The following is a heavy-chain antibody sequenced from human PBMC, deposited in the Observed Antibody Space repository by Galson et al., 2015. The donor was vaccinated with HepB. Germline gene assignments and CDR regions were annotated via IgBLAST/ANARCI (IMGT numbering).Heavy chain of an antibody. J-gene: IGHJ6*02. CDR1: GGTFSSYA. V-gene: IGHV1-69*04. D-gene: IGHD5-18*01. CDR3: LGGYGPPRGYVYYYYYVMHV. Sequence: SVKVSCKASGGTFSSYAISWVRKAPGQGLEWMGRIIPILGIANYAQKFQGRVTITADKSTSTAYMELSSLRSEETAVYYCLGGYGPPRGYVYYYYYVMHVWGQGTTFTVYS. CDR2: IIPILGIA.